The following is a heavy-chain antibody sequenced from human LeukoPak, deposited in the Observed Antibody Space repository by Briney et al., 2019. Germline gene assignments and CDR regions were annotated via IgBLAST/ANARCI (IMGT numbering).Heavy chain of an antibody. CDR2: ISGRRGST. CDR1: GFTFSSYA. D-gene: IGHD1-26*01. CDR3: AKDQAGWAPYYFDY. Sequence: SGGSLRLSCAASGFTFSSYATSWVRQAPGKGLEGVSGISGRRGSTYYADSVKGRFTISRDNSKNTLYLQMSSLRAEDTAVYYCAKDQAGWAPYYFDYWGQGTLVTVSS. J-gene: IGHJ4*02. V-gene: IGHV3-23*01.